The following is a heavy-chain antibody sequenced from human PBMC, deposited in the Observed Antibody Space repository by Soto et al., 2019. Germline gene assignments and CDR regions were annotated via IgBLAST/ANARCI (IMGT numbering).Heavy chain of an antibody. Sequence: HVQLQESGPGLLKPSETLSLTCTVSGGSISSYYWSWIRQPAGKGLEWIWRIYTSGSTNYNPSLKSRVTMSVDTSKNQFSLKLSSVTAADTAVYYCARACSSNSCYDVFDYWGQGTLVTVSS. J-gene: IGHJ4*02. V-gene: IGHV4-4*07. CDR3: ARACSSNSCYDVFDY. CDR2: IYTSGST. CDR1: GGSISSYY. D-gene: IGHD2-2*01.